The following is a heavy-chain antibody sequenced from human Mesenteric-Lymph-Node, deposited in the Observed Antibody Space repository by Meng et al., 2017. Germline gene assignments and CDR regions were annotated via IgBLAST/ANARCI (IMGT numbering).Heavy chain of an antibody. CDR3: ARGGPNDFWSGYLDY. V-gene: IGHV1-18*01. Sequence: QDQLGQSGGEVKKPGAAVKVACKASGYTFTSYGISWVRQAPGQGLEWRGWISAYNGNTNYAQKLQGRVTMTTDTSTSTAYMELRSLRSDDTAVYYCARGGPNDFWSGYLDYWGQGTLVTVSS. CDR1: GYTFTSYG. D-gene: IGHD3-3*01. CDR2: ISAYNGNT. J-gene: IGHJ4*02.